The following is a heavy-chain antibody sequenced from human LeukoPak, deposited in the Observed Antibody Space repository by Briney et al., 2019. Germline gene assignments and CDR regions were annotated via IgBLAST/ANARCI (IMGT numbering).Heavy chain of an antibody. V-gene: IGHV3-15*01. CDR2: IKRKADGGPT. J-gene: IGHJ3*02. CDR3: TTNDAFDI. CDR1: EFTFSDAW. Sequence: GGSLRLSCVASEFTFSDAWVNWVRQAPGKGLEWVGRIKRKADGGPTDYAAPVKGRFTISRDDSKDTLYLQMNSLKTEDTAMYYCTTNDAFDIWGQGTMVTVSS.